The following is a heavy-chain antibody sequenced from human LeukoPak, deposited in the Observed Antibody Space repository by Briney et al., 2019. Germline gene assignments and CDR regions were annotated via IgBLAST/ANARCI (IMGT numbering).Heavy chain of an antibody. D-gene: IGHD3-16*01. CDR3: ARDRCLVGGVDF. CDR1: GYSFTSYD. Sequence: ASVKVSCKASGYSFTSYDINWVRQAPAQGLEWLGWMNPNSGNTGYAQNFQGRVTMTRNTSIDTAYMELSSLRDEDSAVYDCARDRCLVGGVDFWGQGTLVPVSS. CDR2: MNPNSGNT. J-gene: IGHJ4*02. V-gene: IGHV1-8*01.